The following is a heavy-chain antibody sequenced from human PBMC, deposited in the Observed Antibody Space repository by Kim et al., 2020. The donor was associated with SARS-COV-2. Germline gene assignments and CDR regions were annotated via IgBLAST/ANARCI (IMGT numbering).Heavy chain of an antibody. J-gene: IGHJ3*02. Sequence: SVKVSCKASGGTFSSYAISWVRQAPGQGLEWMGGIIPIFGTANYAQKFQGRVTITADESTSTAYLELSSLRAEDTAVYYWARERGEYDFWSGYSSPGGAFDIWGQGRMVTVSS. V-gene: IGHV1-69*13. CDR3: ARERGEYDFWSGYSSPGGAFDI. D-gene: IGHD3-3*01. CDR1: GGTFSSYA. CDR2: IIPIFGTA.